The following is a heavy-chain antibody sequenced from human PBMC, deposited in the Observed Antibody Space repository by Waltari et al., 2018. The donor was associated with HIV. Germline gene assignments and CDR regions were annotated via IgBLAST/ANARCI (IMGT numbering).Heavy chain of an antibody. CDR3: AGAVYLDY. J-gene: IGHJ4*02. CDR1: GFSFRSTW. Sequence: EVQLVESGGGLVQPGGSLRLSCAASGFSFRSTWLSWLRQAPGKGLEWVANIKQDGSETCYLDSVKGRFTISRDNAKNLLYLQMNSLTVEDSAVYYCAGAVYLDYWGQGTLVAVSS. CDR2: IKQDGSET. D-gene: IGHD5-18*01. V-gene: IGHV3-7*01.